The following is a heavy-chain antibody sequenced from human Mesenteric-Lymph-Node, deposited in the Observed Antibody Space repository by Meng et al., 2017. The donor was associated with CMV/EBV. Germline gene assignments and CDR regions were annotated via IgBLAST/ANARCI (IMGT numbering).Heavy chain of an antibody. D-gene: IGHD2/OR15-2a*01. CDR2: IYGTGIT. Sequence: QGTLQEAGPGLVKPSEPLSLTCIVSGVSVTSGAYHWSWIRQSPGKGLEWIGYIYGTGITIYNPSLKSRVTILLETSKNQFSLKLNSVTTADTAVYYCAKSRSSTPGIVDDWGQGTLVTVSS. J-gene: IGHJ4*02. CDR3: AKSRSSTPGIVDD. V-gene: IGHV4-61*08. CDR1: GVSVTSGAYH.